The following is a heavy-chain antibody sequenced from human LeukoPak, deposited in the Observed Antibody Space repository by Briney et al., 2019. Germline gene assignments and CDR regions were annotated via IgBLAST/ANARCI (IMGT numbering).Heavy chain of an antibody. J-gene: IGHJ6*02. CDR2: ISSHRSI. CDR1: GFTLSNSS. Sequence: GGSLRPSCVVSGFTLSNSSMSWVRQAPGKGLEWVSSISSHRSIYADSVKGRFTISRDNAKNSLYLQMNSLRAEDTAVYYCARDMGTRLWFGELLEPRNYYYYGMDVWGQGTTVTVSS. CDR3: ARDMGTRLWFGELLEPRNYYYYGMDV. V-gene: IGHV3-69-1*01. D-gene: IGHD3-10*01.